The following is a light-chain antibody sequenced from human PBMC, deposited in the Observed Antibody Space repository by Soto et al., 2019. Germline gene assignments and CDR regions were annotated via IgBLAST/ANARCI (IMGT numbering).Light chain of an antibody. Sequence: QSALTQPRSVSGSPGQSVTISCTGTSSDVGVYNYVSWYQQYPGKAPKIMIYDVSKRPSGVPDRFSGSKSDNTASLTISGLPAEDEADYYCCSYAGSYTFVFGIGTKVTVL. V-gene: IGLV2-11*01. CDR1: SSDVGVYNY. J-gene: IGLJ1*01. CDR3: CSYAGSYTFV. CDR2: DVS.